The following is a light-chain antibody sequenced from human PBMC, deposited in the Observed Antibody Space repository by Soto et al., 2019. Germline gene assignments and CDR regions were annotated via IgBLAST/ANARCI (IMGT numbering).Light chain of an antibody. CDR2: GAS. J-gene: IGKJ5*01. V-gene: IGKV3-20*01. Sequence: EIVLTQSPGTLSLSPGGRASLSCSASQIVSISYLAWYQQKPGQPPRLLIYGASSRATGIPDRFSGSGSGTDFTLTISRLEPEDFAVFYCQHYDSLPITFGQGTRLEIK. CDR1: QIVSISY. CDR3: QHYDSLPIT.